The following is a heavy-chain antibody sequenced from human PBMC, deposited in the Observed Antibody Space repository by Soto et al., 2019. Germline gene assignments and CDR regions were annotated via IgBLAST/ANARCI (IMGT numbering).Heavy chain of an antibody. CDR3: ARDNITIFGVDYYYYGMDV. Sequence: SETLSLTCTVSGGSISSGDYYWMWIRHPPGKGLEWIGYIYYSGSTYYNPSLKSRVTISVDTSKNQFSLKLSSVTAADTAVYYCARDNITIFGVDYYYYGMDVWGQGTTVTVSS. D-gene: IGHD3-3*01. V-gene: IGHV4-30-4*01. CDR1: GGSISSGDYY. J-gene: IGHJ6*02. CDR2: IYYSGST.